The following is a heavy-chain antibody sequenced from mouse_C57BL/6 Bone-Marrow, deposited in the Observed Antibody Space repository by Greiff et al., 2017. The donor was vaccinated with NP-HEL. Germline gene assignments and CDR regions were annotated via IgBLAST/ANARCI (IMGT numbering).Heavy chain of an antibody. Sequence: EVHLVESGGGLVQPGGSLKLSCAASGFTFSDYGMAWVRQAPRQGPEWVAFISNLAYSIYYADTVTGRFTISRENAKNTLYLERSSLRSEDTAMYYGARHSPRAWFAYWGQGTLVTVSA. CDR2: ISNLAYSI. J-gene: IGHJ3*01. CDR1: GFTFSDYG. CDR3: ARHSPRAWFAY. V-gene: IGHV5-15*01. D-gene: IGHD3-1*01.